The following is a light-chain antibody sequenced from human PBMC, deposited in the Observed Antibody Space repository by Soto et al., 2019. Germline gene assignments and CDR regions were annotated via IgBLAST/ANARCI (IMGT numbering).Light chain of an antibody. CDR1: QSVSSSY. Sequence: AVSQTTGTLSLSPGERATLSCRASQSVSSSYLAWYQQKPGQAPRLLIYNAFNRATGIPDRFSGSGSGTDFTLTISRLEPEDFAVYYCQQYGSSPGTFGGRSKVDTK. CDR3: QQYGSSPGT. CDR2: NAF. V-gene: IGKV3-20*01. J-gene: IGKJ4*01.